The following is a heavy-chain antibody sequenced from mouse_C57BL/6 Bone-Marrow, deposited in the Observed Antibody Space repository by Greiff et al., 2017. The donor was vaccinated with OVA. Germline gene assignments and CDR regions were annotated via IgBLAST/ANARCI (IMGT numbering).Heavy chain of an antibody. CDR1: GYTFTSYW. D-gene: IGHD3-2*02. CDR3: ATAQATSAWFAD. J-gene: IGHJ3*01. Sequence: VQLQQSGPELVKPGASVKISCKASGYTFTSYWMHWVKQRPGQGLEWIGRIHPSDSDTNYNQKFKGKATLTVDKSSSTAYMQLSSLTSEDSAVYCCATAQATSAWFADWGQGTLVTVSA. CDR2: IHPSDSDT. V-gene: IGHV1-74*01.